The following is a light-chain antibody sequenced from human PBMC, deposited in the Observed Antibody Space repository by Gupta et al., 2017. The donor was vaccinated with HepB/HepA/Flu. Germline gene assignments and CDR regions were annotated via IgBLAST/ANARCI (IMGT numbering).Light chain of an antibody. CDR2: AAS. J-gene: IGKJ1*01. V-gene: IGKV1-39*02. CDR3: LHGNSRPRT. CDR1: QSISNY. Sequence: GDRVTITCRTSQSISNYLNWYQHKPGTAPKLLIHAASRLQSGVPSRFSGSGSGTDFTLTISRLQPEDFANYYCLHGNSRPRTFGQGTKVEIK.